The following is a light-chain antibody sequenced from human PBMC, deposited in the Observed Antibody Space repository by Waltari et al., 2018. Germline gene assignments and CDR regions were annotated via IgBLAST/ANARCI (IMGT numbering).Light chain of an antibody. Sequence: QSALTQPPSASGSPGQSVTISCTGTSSDVGGYNYVSWYQQHTGKAPKPMIYEVSKRPSGGPGRFSGSKAGNTASLTVSGLQAEDEADYYCSSYAGSNNFEVFGGGTKLTVL. CDR2: EVS. CDR1: SSDVGGYNY. V-gene: IGLV2-8*01. CDR3: SSYAGSNNFEV. J-gene: IGLJ2*01.